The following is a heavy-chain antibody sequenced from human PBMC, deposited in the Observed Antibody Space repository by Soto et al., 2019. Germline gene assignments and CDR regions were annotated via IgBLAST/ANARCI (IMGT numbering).Heavy chain of an antibody. CDR3: ARGDRVAFDL. CDR1: GFTFDYYW. V-gene: IGHV3-74*01. CDR2: IYSDGTST. D-gene: IGHD2-21*02. Sequence: EVQLVESGGGLVQPGESLRLSCAASGFTFDYYWMHWVRQAPGKGLVWVSRIYSDGTSTTYADSVKGRFTISRDNAKNTVSLRMNSLRADDTAVYYCARGDRVAFDLWGQVTVVTVSS. J-gene: IGHJ3*01.